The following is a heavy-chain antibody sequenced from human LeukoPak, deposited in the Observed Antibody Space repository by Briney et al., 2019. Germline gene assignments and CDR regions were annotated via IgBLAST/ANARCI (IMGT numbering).Heavy chain of an antibody. CDR3: ARDSGTFDY. CDR1: GGSISSGGYS. Sequence: SETLSLTCAVSGGSISSGGYSWSWIRQPLGKGLEWIGYIYHSGSTYYNPSLKSRVTISVDRSKNQFSLKLSSVTAADTAVYYCARDSGTFDYWGQGTLVTVSS. D-gene: IGHD3-10*01. J-gene: IGHJ4*02. CDR2: IYHSGST. V-gene: IGHV4-30-2*01.